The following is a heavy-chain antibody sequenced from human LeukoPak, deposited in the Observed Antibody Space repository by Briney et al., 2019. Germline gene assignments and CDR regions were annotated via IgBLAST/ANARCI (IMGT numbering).Heavy chain of an antibody. Sequence: GESLKISCKGSGYSFTSYWIGWVRQMPGKGLEWMGIIYPGDSDTRYSPSFQGQVTISADKSISTAYLQWSSLKASDTAMYYCARPIDSSGFAFDCWGQGTLVTVSS. D-gene: IGHD3-22*01. CDR1: GYSFTSYW. CDR3: ARPIDSSGFAFDC. J-gene: IGHJ4*02. CDR2: IYPGDSDT. V-gene: IGHV5-51*01.